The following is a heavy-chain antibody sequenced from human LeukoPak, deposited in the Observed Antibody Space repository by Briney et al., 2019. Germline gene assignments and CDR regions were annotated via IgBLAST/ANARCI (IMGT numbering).Heavy chain of an antibody. CDR1: GGSFSGYY. J-gene: IGHJ4*02. D-gene: IGHD5-24*01. CDR3: ARGRGRDGYNPY. CDR2: INHSGST. Sequence: SKTLSLTCAVYGGSFSGYYWSWIRQPPGKGLEWIGEINHSGSTNYNPSLKSRVTISVDTSKNQFSLKLSSVTAADTAVYYCARGRGRDGYNPYWGQGTLVTVSS. V-gene: IGHV4-34*01.